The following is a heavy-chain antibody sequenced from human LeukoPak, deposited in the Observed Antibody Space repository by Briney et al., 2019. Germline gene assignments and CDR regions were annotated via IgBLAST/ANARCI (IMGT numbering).Heavy chain of an antibody. Sequence: GESLKISSNASGYSVSNYWIWLVRPLRGKGVEWVVIIYTGDSETRYSPPYPGQLTISADKSISTVYLQWSSLKASDTAMYYCARRVNTCTNGVCSTEYFFDYWGQGTLVTVSS. J-gene: IGHJ4*02. CDR1: GYSVSNYW. CDR2: IYTGDSET. CDR3: ARRVNTCTNGVCSTEYFFDY. D-gene: IGHD2-8*01. V-gene: IGHV5-51*01.